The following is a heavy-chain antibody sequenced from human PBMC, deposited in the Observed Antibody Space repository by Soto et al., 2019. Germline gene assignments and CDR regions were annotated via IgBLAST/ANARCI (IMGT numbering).Heavy chain of an antibody. CDR1: GGSISSINYY. V-gene: IGHV4-39*01. J-gene: IGHJ4*02. CDR3: STTTGY. CDR2: MYYRGNT. Sequence: QLQLQESGPGLVKPSETLSLTCIVSGGSISSINYYWDWFRQSPGKGLEWIGSMYYRGNTSYNASLKSRVTISVETSKSQFFLKLTSVTAADTAIYFCSTTTGYWGQGILVSVSS. D-gene: IGHD1-1*01.